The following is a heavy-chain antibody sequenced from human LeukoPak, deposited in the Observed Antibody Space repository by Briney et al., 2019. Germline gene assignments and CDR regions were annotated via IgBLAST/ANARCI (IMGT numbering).Heavy chain of an antibody. CDR2: ISGSGGST. V-gene: IGHV3-23*01. D-gene: IGHD1-26*01. J-gene: IGHJ4*02. CDR3: AKFFKVGITRAPIDH. Sequence: SGGSLRLSCAASGFTFSSYAMSWVRQAPGKGLEWVSAISGSGGSTYYADSVKGRFTISRDNSKNTLNLQMTSLRAEDTAVYYCAKFFKVGITRAPIDHWGQGTLVTVSS. CDR1: GFTFSSYA.